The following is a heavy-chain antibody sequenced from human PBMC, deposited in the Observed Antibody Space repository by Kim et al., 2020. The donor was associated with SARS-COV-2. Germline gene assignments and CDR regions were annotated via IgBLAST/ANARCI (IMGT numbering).Heavy chain of an antibody. J-gene: IGHJ4*02. CDR2: IKGDGSGK. CDR3: ARSGEELLLWFGVLHFDY. Sequence: GGSLRLSCAASGFLFSTYWMSWFRQAPGKGLEWVADIKGDGSGKYYVDSVKGRFTISRDNAKKSMFLQMDSLRAEDTAVYYCARSGEELLLWFGVLHFDYWGQGTLVTVSS. D-gene: IGHD3-10*01. CDR1: GFLFSTYW. V-gene: IGHV3-7*03.